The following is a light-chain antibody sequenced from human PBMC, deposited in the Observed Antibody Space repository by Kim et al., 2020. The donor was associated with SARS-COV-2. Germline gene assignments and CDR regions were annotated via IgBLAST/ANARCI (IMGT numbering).Light chain of an antibody. CDR1: QGIRRH. V-gene: IGKV1-9*01. Sequence: SVGDRVTITCRASQGIRRHLAWYQQKPGKAPKLLISAASTLQSGVPSRFSGSGSGTEFTLTISSLQPEDFATYYCQHLDAYPPWTFGQGTKVDIK. CDR2: AAS. J-gene: IGKJ1*01. CDR3: QHLDAYPPWT.